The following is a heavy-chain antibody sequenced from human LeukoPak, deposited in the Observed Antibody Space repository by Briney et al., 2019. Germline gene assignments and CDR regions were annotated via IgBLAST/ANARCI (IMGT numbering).Heavy chain of an antibody. V-gene: IGHV3-23*01. CDR2: ISTSSVTT. J-gene: IGHJ4*02. CDR3: AKDSASGSGLWLHFDY. Sequence: PGGSLRLSCAASGFTFSSYAMSWVRQAPGKGLEWVSGISTSSVTTRYADAVKGRFTISRDDSKNTLYLQMNSLRAEDTAVYYCAKDSASGSGLWLHFDYWGQGTLVTVSS. CDR1: GFTFSSYA. D-gene: IGHD3-10*01.